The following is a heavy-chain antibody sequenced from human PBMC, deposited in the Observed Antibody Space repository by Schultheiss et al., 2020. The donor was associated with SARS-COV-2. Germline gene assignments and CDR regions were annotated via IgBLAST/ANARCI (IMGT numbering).Heavy chain of an antibody. V-gene: IGHV4-4*07. Sequence: SQTLSLTCTVSGGSISSYYWSWIRQPAGKGLEWIGRIYTSGSTNYNPSLKSRVTISVDTSKNQFSLKLSSVTAADTAVYYCARTAANIYDFLDYYGMDVWGQGTTVTVSS. D-gene: IGHD5/OR15-5a*01. CDR1: GGSISSYY. J-gene: IGHJ6*02. CDR3: ARTAANIYDFLDYYGMDV. CDR2: IYTSGST.